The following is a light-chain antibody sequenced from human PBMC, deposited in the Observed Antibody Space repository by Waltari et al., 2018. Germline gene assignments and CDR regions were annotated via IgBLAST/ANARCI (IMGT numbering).Light chain of an antibody. J-gene: IGLJ2*01. V-gene: IGLV2-23*01. Sequence: QSALTQPASLSGSPGQSITISCAGTTTDIGTSNFVSWFQQFPGQAPNLIVSEATKRPSGVSYRFSGSKSGNTASLTISGLQAEDEADYYCCSYAGGSRVIFGGGTKLTVL. CDR3: CSYAGGSRVI. CDR1: TTDIGTSNF. CDR2: EAT.